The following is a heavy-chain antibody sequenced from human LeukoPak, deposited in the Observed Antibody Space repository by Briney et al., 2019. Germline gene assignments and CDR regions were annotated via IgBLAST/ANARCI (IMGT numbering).Heavy chain of an antibody. V-gene: IGHV3-30*02. CDR1: GFNFNYYG. CDR2: IRYDGSNK. D-gene: IGHD6-13*01. J-gene: IGHJ4*02. Sequence: GGSLRLSCAASGFNFNYYGMHWVRQAPGKGLEWVAFIRYDGSNKYYADSVKGRFTISRDNAQNTLYLQMNSLTAEDTGVYYCAREVLAAGKTHDYWGQGTLLTVSS. CDR3: AREVLAAGKTHDY.